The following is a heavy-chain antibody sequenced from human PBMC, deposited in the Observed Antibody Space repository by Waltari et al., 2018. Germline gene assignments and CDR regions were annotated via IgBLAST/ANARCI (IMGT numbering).Heavy chain of an antibody. D-gene: IGHD4-17*01. J-gene: IGHJ4*02. CDR1: GFTFSSYA. V-gene: IGHV3-23*03. Sequence: EVQLLESGGGLVQPGGSLRLSCAASGFTFSSYAMSWVRQAPGKGLEWVSVIYSGGSTYDADSVKGRFTISRDNSKNTLYLQMNSLRAEDTAVYYCAKCSTVTPDYWGQGTLVTVSS. CDR3: AKCSTVTPDY. CDR2: IYSGGST.